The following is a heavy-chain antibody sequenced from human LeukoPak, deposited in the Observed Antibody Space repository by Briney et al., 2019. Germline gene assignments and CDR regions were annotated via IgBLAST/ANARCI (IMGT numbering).Heavy chain of an antibody. CDR2: ISGSGSAI. CDR1: GFKFSNYE. V-gene: IGHV3-48*03. Sequence: GGSLRLSCAAPGFKFSNYEMKCVRQAPGKGLEWVSYISGSGSAIYYADSVKGRFTISRDNARNSVYLQMNSLRAEDTALYHCAKDPWFGDLFTFDYWGQASLVTVSS. J-gene: IGHJ4*02. D-gene: IGHD3-10*01. CDR3: AKDPWFGDLFTFDY.